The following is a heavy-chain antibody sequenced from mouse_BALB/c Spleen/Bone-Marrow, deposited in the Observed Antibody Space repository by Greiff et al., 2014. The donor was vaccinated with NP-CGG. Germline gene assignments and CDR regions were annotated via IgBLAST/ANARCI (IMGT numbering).Heavy chain of an antibody. Sequence: VQLKESGAELVKPGASVKLSCTTSGFNIKETYIPWGKQRPEKGLGGIGRIDPANGNSKYDPKFQGKATITADTSSNTAYLQLSSLTSEDTAVYYCAFITTVVEYYFDYWGQGTTLTVSS. CDR3: AFITTVVEYYFDY. V-gene: IGHV14-3*02. D-gene: IGHD1-1*01. CDR2: IDPANGNS. J-gene: IGHJ2*01. CDR1: GFNIKETY.